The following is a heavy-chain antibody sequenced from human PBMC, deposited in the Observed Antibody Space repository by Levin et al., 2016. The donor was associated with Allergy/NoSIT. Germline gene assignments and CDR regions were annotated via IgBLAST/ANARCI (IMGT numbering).Heavy chain of an antibody. D-gene: IGHD6-13*01. V-gene: IGHV4-39*01. CDR3: ARYSLDSSSWYSFDY. CDR1: GGSISSSSYY. Sequence: SETLSLTCTVSGGSISSSSYYWGWIRQPPGKGLEWIGSIYYSGSTYYNPSLKSRVTISVDTSKNQFSLKLSSVTAADAAVYYCARYSLDSSSWYSFDYWGQGTLVTVSS. CDR2: IYYSGST. J-gene: IGHJ4*02.